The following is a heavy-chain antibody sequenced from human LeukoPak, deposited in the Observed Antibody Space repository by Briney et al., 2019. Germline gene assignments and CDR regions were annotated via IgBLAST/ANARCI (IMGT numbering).Heavy chain of an antibody. D-gene: IGHD4-11*01. CDR2: INPNSGGT. CDR3: ARDGTPRLASYSNYVNYYYYGMDV. V-gene: IGHV1-2*02. J-gene: IGHJ6*02. Sequence: ASVKVSCKASGYTFTGYYMHWVRQAPGQGLGWMGWINPNSGGTNYAQKFQGRVTMTRDTSISTAYMELSRLRSDDTAVYYCARDGTPRLASYSNYVNYYYYGMDVWGQGTTVTVSS. CDR1: GYTFTGYY.